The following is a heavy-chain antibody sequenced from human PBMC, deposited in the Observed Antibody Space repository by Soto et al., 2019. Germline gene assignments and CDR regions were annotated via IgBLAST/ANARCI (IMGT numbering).Heavy chain of an antibody. CDR3: ARARLNFSSFVDS. V-gene: IGHV4-31*03. CDR2: IYYTGTT. J-gene: IGHJ4*02. CDR1: GASVRSGAYY. D-gene: IGHD3-3*01. Sequence: SETLSLTCTVSGASVRSGAYYWSWIRQHPGKGLEWIGYIYYTGTTYYNPSLKSRVTVSVDMSNNQFSLKVSSVTAADTAVYFCARARLNFSSFVDSWGQGTWVTSPQ.